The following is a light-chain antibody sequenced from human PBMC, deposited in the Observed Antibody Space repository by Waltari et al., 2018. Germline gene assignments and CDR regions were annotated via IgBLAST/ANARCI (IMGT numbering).Light chain of an antibody. CDR1: QSVGTN. J-gene: IGKJ1*01. CDR3: QQYNDWLRT. Sequence: EIVLTQSPPTLSVSPGDSVTLSCRASQSVGTNLAWYQHSPGRAPRLLVYRASTRASYIPARFSASGSGTEFTLSISTLQSEDSAVFYCQQYNDWLRTFGQGTKVEIK. V-gene: IGKV3D-15*01. CDR2: RAS.